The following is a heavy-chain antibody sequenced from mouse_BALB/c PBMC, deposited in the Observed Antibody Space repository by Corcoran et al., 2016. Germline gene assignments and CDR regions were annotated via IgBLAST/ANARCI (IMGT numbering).Heavy chain of an antibody. CDR1: GFNIKDTY. J-gene: IGHJ1*01. CDR3: ANWDWYFDV. V-gene: IGHV14-3*02. D-gene: IGHD4-1*01. Sequence: EVQLQQSGAELVKPGASVKLSCTASGFNIKDTYMHWVKQRPEQGLEWIGRIDPVNGNTKYDPKLQGKATITADTSSNTAYLQLSSLTSEDTAVYYCANWDWYFDVWGAGTTVTVSS. CDR2: IDPVNGNT.